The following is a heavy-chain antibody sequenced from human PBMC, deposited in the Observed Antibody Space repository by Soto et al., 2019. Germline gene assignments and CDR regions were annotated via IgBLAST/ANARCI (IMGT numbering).Heavy chain of an antibody. CDR2: IYYSGRT. CDR1: GGSISSSSQY. J-gene: IGHJ4*02. Sequence: KPSETLSLTCTVSGGSISSSSQYWGWIRQPPGKGLEWIGSIYYSGRTYYNPSLKSRVSISVDTSQNQCSLRLSSVTAADTAVYYCASSSGHYVVYYFDYWGQGTLVTVSS. CDR3: ASSSGHYVVYYFDY. V-gene: IGHV4-39*01. D-gene: IGHD3-3*01.